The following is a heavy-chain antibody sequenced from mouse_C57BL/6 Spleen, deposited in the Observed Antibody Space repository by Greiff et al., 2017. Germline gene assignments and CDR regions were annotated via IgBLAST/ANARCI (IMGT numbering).Heavy chain of an antibody. V-gene: IGHV1-72*01. D-gene: IGHD1-1*01. Sequence: QVQLQQPGAELVKPGASVKLSCKASGYTFTSYWMHWVKQRPGRGLEWIGRIDPNSGGTKYNEKFKSKATLTVDKPSSTAYVQLSSLTSEDAAVDYCAREVVATDWYCDVWGTGTTVTVSS. J-gene: IGHJ1*03. CDR2: IDPNSGGT. CDR3: AREVVATDWYCDV. CDR1: GYTFTSYW.